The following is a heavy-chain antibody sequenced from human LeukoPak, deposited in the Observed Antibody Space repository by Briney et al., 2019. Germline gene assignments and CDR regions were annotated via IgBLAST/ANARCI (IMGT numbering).Heavy chain of an antibody. J-gene: IGHJ6*02. Sequence: ASVKVSCKASGYTFTSYDINWVRQATGQGLEWMGWMNPNSGNTGHAQKFQGRVTMTRNTSISTAYMELSSLRSEDTAVYYCARESGHENYYYYGMDVWGQGTTVTVSS. CDR2: MNPNSGNT. D-gene: IGHD5-12*01. V-gene: IGHV1-8*01. CDR3: ARESGHENYYYYGMDV. CDR1: GYTFTSYD.